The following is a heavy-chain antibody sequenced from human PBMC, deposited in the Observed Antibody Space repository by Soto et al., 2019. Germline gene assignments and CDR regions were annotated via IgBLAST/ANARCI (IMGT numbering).Heavy chain of an antibody. D-gene: IGHD2-21*01. CDR3: VQSRCGGDCLQSYYSHSYYGLDV. CDR1: GFSLSTTGVG. Sequence: QITLKESGPTLVKPTQTLTLTCTFSGFSLSTTGVGVGWIRQPPGKALEWLALIYWADDKRYNPSLKSRLTLPKDTSKNQVVLTMTNMDPVDTATYYCVQSRCGGDCLQSYYSHSYYGLDVWGQGTTVTVSS. V-gene: IGHV2-5*02. J-gene: IGHJ6*02. CDR2: IYWADDK.